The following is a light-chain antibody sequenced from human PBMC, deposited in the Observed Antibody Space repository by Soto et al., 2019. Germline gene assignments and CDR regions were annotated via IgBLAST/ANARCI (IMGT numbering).Light chain of an antibody. CDR2: AAS. CDR3: QHYGSSPRT. Sequence: EIVLTQSPGTLSLSPGERATLSCRASQSVSSSYLAWYQQKPGQAPRLLIYAASSRATGIPDRFSGSRSGTDFTLTISRLEPEDFAVYYCQHYGSSPRTFGQGTKLEIK. CDR1: QSVSSSY. J-gene: IGKJ2*01. V-gene: IGKV3-20*01.